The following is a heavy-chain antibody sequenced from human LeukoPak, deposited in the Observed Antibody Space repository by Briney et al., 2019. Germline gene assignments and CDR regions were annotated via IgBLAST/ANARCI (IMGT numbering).Heavy chain of an antibody. V-gene: IGHV3-23*01. J-gene: IGHJ4*02. CDR3: AKEGYSGYDLYSFDY. Sequence: GGSLRLSCAASGFTFSSYWMSWVRQAPGKGLEWVSTISGSGGSTYYPDSVKGRFTISRDNSKNTLYLQMNSLRAEDTAVYYCAKEGYSGYDLYSFDYWGQGTLVTVSS. D-gene: IGHD5-12*01. CDR2: ISGSGGST. CDR1: GFTFSSYW.